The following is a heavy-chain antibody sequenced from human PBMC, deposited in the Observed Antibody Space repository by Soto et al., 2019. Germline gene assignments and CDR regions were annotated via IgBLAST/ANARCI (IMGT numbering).Heavy chain of an antibody. V-gene: IGHV3-43D*04. CDR1: GFTFDDYA. J-gene: IGHJ6*02. CDR3: AKDLEGGYSSSSSVGMDV. D-gene: IGHD6-6*01. Sequence: PGGSLRLSCAASGFTFDDYAMHWVRQAPGKGLEWVSLISWDGGSTYYADSVKGRFTISRDNSKNSLYLQMNSLRAEDTALYYCAKDLEGGYSSSSSVGMDVWGQGTTVTVSS. CDR2: ISWDGGST.